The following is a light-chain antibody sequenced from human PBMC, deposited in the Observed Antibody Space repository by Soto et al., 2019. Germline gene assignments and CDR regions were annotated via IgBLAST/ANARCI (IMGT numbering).Light chain of an antibody. Sequence: VMTQSPATLSVSPGERATLSCWASETVATNLAWYQQNPGQAPRLLISGASTRAAGISDRFRGSGSGTEFTLTISSLRSEDSAIYYCQQYFEWPPRTFGQGTKVDSK. CDR1: ETVATN. CDR2: GAS. J-gene: IGKJ1*01. CDR3: QQYFEWPPRT. V-gene: IGKV3-15*01.